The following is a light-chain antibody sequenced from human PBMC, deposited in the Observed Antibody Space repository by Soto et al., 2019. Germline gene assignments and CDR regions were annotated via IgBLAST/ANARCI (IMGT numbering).Light chain of an antibody. J-gene: IGLJ1*01. CDR2: EVS. CDR1: SSDVGRYNY. Sequence: QSVLTQPASVSGSPGQSITISCTGTSSDVGRYNYVSRYQQHPGKAPKLMIYEVSNRPSGVSDRFSGSKSGNTASLTISGLQAEDEADYYCSSYTSSTTYVFGTGTKVTVL. CDR3: SSYTSSTTYV. V-gene: IGLV2-14*01.